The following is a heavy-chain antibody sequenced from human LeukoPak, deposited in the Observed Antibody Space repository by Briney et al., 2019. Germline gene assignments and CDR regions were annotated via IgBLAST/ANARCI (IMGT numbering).Heavy chain of an antibody. CDR2: IRYDGSNK. J-gene: IGHJ3*02. CDR1: GFTFSSYG. CDR3: AKASGSYSIFEAFDI. Sequence: GGSLRLSCAASGFTFSSYGMHWVRQAPGKGLEWVAFIRYDGSNKYYADSVKGRFTISRDNSKNTLYLQMNSLRAEDTAVHYCAKASGSYSIFEAFDIWGQGTMVTVSS. V-gene: IGHV3-30*02. D-gene: IGHD1-26*01.